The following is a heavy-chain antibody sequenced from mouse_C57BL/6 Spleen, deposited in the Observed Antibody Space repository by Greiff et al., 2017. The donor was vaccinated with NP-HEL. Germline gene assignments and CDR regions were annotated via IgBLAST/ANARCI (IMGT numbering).Heavy chain of an antibody. J-gene: IGHJ3*01. CDR1: GYTFTDYY. Sequence: EVQLHQSGPELVKPGASVKISCKASGYTFTDYYMNWVKQSHGKSLEWIGDINPNNGGTSYNQKFKGKATLTVDKSSSTAYMELSSLTSEDSAVYYGARVAGGNWDEAWFAYWGQGTLVTVSA. CDR2: INPNNGGT. D-gene: IGHD4-1*01. V-gene: IGHV1-26*01. CDR3: ARVAGGNWDEAWFAY.